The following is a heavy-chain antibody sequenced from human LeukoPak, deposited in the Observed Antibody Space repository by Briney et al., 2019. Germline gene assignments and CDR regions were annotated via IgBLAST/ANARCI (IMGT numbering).Heavy chain of an antibody. D-gene: IGHD2-15*01. J-gene: IGHJ4*02. CDR3: ARTYGSGSLDY. CDR2: ISGRGEAI. Sequence: GGSLRLSCAASGFTFHNLTMNWVRQAPGKGLEWISYISGRGEAIFYADSVQGRFTISRDNAKNSIYLQMNGLTAEDTAVYYCARTYGSGSLDYGGQGTLVTVSS. V-gene: IGHV3-48*01. CDR1: GFTFHNLT.